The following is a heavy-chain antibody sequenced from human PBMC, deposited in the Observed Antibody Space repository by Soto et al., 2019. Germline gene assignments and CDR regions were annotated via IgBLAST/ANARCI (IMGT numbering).Heavy chain of an antibody. CDR2: IYPGDSDT. V-gene: IGHV5-51*01. Sequence: GESLKISCKGSGYRFTSYWIGWVRQMHGKGLEWMGIIYPGDSDTRYSPSFQGQVTISADKSISTAYLQWSSLKASDTAMYYCARTSAAGKYYYGMDVWGQGTTVTVSS. CDR1: GYRFTSYW. CDR3: ARTSAAGKYYYGMDV. J-gene: IGHJ6*02. D-gene: IGHD6-13*01.